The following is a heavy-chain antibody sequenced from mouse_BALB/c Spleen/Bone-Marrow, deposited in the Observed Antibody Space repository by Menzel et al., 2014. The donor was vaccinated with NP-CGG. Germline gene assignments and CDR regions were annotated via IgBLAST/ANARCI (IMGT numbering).Heavy chain of an antibody. CDR3: ARYGNCFYAMDY. CDR1: GFTFSSFG. D-gene: IGHD2-1*01. J-gene: IGHJ4*01. V-gene: IGHV5-17*02. CDR2: ISSGSSTI. Sequence: EVKVVESGGGLVQPGGSRKLSCAASGFTFSSFGMHWVRQAPEKGLEWVAYISSGSSTIYYADTVKGRFTISRDNPKNTLFLQMTSLRSEDTAMYYCARYGNCFYAMDYWGQGTSVTVSS.